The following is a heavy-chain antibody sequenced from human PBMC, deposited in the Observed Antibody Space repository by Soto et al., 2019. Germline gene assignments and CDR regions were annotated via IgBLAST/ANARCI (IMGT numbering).Heavy chain of an antibody. J-gene: IGHJ4*02. CDR1: GFTFSSYE. Sequence: EVQLVESGGGLAQPGRSLRLSCAASGFTFSSYEMNWFRQAPGKGLEWVSYISGSGASEYYADSVKGRFTISRDNAMNSRHLQMNSLRAEDKAVYYCAREISALWGFGIDHWGQGTLVTVSS. D-gene: IGHD3-10*01. CDR2: ISGSGASE. CDR3: AREISALWGFGIDH. V-gene: IGHV3-48*03.